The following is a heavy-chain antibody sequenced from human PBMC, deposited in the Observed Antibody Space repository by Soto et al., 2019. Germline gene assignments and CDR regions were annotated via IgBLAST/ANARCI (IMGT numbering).Heavy chain of an antibody. Sequence: QAQLVQSGAEVKKPGASVRISCKASGYSFSNHGVSWVRQAPGQGLEWMGWISAYSGNANYTQKLQGRVTMTTDTSTSTAYMELRTLRSDDTAVYYCARANFRSWFDPWGQGTLVTVSS. CDR1: GYSFSNHG. V-gene: IGHV1-18*01. J-gene: IGHJ5*02. CDR2: ISAYSGNA. CDR3: ARANFRSWFDP. D-gene: IGHD3-16*02.